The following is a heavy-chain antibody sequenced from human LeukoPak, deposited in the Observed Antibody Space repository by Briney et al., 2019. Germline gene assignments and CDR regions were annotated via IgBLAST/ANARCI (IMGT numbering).Heavy chain of an antibody. D-gene: IGHD5-12*01. J-gene: IGHJ4*02. V-gene: IGHV4-38-2*02. CDR1: GYSIGSGYY. CDR3: ARKDPGYSGYSDFDY. CDR2: IYHSGST. Sequence: SETLSLTCTVSGYSIGSGYYWGWIRQPPGKGLEWIGNIYHSGSTYYNPSLKSRVTISLDTSKNQFSLKLSSVTAADTAIYYCARKDPGYSGYSDFDYWGQGTLVTVSS.